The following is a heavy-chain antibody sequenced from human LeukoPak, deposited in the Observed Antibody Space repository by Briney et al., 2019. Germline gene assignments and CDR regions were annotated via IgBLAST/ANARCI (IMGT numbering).Heavy chain of an antibody. D-gene: IGHD1-26*01. J-gene: IGHJ4*02. CDR1: GGSISSSSYY. CDR3: VRHSDSAGAEFDY. V-gene: IGHV4-39*01. Sequence: SETLSLTCTVSGGSISSSSYYWGWIRQPPGKGLEWIGSIYYSGSTYYNPSLKSRVTISVDTSKNQFSLKLSSVTAADTAVYYCVRHSDSAGAEFDYWGQGTLVTVSS. CDR2: IYYSGST.